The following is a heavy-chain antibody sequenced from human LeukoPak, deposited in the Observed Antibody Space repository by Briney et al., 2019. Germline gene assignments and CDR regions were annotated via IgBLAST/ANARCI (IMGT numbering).Heavy chain of an antibody. CDR1: GGSISSSSYY. V-gene: IGHV4-39*02. CDR3: ARATRQTIFGALHVDY. CDR2: MYYSGNT. Sequence: SETLSLTCDVSGGSISSSSYYWGWIRQPPGKGLEWIANMYYSGNTYYNLSLKSRVTISVDTSKNQFSLKLSSVSAADTAVYYCARATRQTIFGALHVDYWGQGTLVTVSS. J-gene: IGHJ4*02. D-gene: IGHD3-3*01.